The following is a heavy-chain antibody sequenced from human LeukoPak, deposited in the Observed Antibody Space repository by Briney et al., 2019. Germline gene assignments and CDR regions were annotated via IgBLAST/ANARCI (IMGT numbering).Heavy chain of an antibody. CDR1: GFTFSSYG. CDR3: ARDLGSRPYDSSGFPPDY. Sequence: PGGSLRLSCTASGFTFSSYGMHWVRQAPGKGLEWVAFIQYDGSNKYYADSVKGRFTISRDNAKNSLYLHMNSLRAEDTAMYYCARDLGSRPYDSSGFPPDYWGQGTLVTVSS. CDR2: IQYDGSNK. V-gene: IGHV3-30*02. D-gene: IGHD3-22*01. J-gene: IGHJ4*02.